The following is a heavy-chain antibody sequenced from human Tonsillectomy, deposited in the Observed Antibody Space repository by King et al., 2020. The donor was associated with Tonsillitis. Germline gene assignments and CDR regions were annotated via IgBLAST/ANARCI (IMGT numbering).Heavy chain of an antibody. V-gene: IGHV1-3*01. CDR2: INAGNGNT. Sequence: QLVQSGAEVKKPGASVKVSCKASGYTFTSYAMHWVRQAPGQRLEWMGWINAGNGNTKYSQKFQGRVTITRDTSASTAYMELSSLRSEDTAVYYCARDPYYYDSSGYYYHWYFALWGRGTLVTVSS. CDR3: ARDPYYYDSSGYYYHWYFAL. CDR1: GYTFTSYA. D-gene: IGHD3-22*01. J-gene: IGHJ2*01.